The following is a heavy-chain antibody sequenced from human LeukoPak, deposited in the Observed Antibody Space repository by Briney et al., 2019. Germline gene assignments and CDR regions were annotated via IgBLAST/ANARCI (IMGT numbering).Heavy chain of an antibody. J-gene: IGHJ4*02. Sequence: GGSLRLFCAASGFTFSSYGISWLRQAPGKGLEWVSHITGSGEISHYADSVQGRFTISRDNAKNSLYLQMNSLRAEDTAVYYCARENAVATGAFDYWGRGRLVTVSS. CDR2: ITGSGEIS. CDR3: ARENAVATGAFDY. V-gene: IGHV3-48*01. D-gene: IGHD5-12*01. CDR1: GFTFSSYG.